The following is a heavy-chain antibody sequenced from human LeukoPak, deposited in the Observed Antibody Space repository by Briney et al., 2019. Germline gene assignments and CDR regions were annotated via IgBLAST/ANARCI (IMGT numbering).Heavy chain of an antibody. CDR1: GGSISSYY. D-gene: IGHD6-6*01. CDR2: IYYSGST. CDR3: ARGQIAARFFDY. V-gene: IGHV4-59*01. Sequence: SETLSLTCTVSGGSISSYYWSWIRQPPGKGLEWIGYIYYSGSTNYNPSLKSPVTISVDTSKNQFSLKLSSVTAADTAVYYCARGQIAARFFDYWGQGTLVTVSS. J-gene: IGHJ4*02.